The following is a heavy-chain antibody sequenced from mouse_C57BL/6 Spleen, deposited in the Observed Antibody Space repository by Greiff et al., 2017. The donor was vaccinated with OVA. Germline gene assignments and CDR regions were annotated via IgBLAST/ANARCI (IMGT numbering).Heavy chain of an antibody. Sequence: QVQLQQPGAELVKPGASVKLSCKASGYTFTSYWMQWVKQRPGQGLEWIGEIDPSDSYTNYNQKFKGKATLTVDTSSSTAYMQLSSLTSEDSAVYYCARTTGDFDYWGQGTTLTVSS. CDR3: ARTTGDFDY. CDR1: GYTFTSYW. J-gene: IGHJ2*01. V-gene: IGHV1-50*01. D-gene: IGHD4-1*02. CDR2: IDPSDSYT.